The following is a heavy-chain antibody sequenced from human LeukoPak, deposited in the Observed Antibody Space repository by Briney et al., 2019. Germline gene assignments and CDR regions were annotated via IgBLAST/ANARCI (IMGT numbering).Heavy chain of an antibody. Sequence: GRPLRLSCAASGFTFDDYAMHWVRQAPGKGLEWVSGISWNSGSIGYADSVKGRFTISRDNAKNSLYLQMNSLRVEDTAVYYCARDYYDTSGYIDFWGQGTLVTVSS. CDR3: ARDYYDTSGYIDF. J-gene: IGHJ4*02. D-gene: IGHD3-22*01. V-gene: IGHV3-9*01. CDR2: ISWNSGSI. CDR1: GFTFDDYA.